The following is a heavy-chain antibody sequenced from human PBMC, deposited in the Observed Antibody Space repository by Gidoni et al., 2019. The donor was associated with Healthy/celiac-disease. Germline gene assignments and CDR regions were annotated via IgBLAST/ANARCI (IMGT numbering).Heavy chain of an antibody. CDR1: GGSFSGYY. CDR2: INHSGST. V-gene: IGHV4-34*01. D-gene: IGHD6-13*01. Sequence: QVQLQQWGAGLLKPSEPLSLTCAVYGGSFSGYYWSWIRQPPGKGLEWIGEINHSGSTNYNPSLKSRVTISVDTSKNQFSLKLSSVTAADTAVYYCARGVDSSWYLYYYYMDVWGKGTTVTVSS. CDR3: ARGVDSSWYLYYYYMDV. J-gene: IGHJ6*03.